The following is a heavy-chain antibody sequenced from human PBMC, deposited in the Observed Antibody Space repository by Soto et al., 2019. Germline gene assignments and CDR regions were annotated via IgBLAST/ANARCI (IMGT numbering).Heavy chain of an antibody. V-gene: IGHV3-30*18. CDR3: AKDQTHAFDI. CDR1: GFTFSSYG. J-gene: IGHJ3*02. Sequence: QVQLVESGGGVVQPGRSLRLSCAASGFTFSSYGMYWVRQAPGKGLEWVAVISDDGSDKYYAESVKGRFTISRDNSKSTLFLQMNSLRVEDTAVYYCAKDQTHAFDIWGQGTMVTSLQ. CDR2: ISDDGSDK.